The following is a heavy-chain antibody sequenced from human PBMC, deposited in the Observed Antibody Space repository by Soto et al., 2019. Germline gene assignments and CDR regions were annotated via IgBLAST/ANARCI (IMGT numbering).Heavy chain of an antibody. CDR1: GFTFSRYA. J-gene: IGHJ4*02. CDR3: ATQDFRGTTGTT. D-gene: IGHD1-1*01. Sequence: GSLRLSCAASGFTFSRYAMGWVRQAPGKGLEWVSVISGSGGNIHYADSVKGRFTISRDNSKNTLYLQMNSLRVEDTAVYNCATQDFRGTTGTTWGQGTLVTVSP. V-gene: IGHV3-23*01. CDR2: ISGSGGNI.